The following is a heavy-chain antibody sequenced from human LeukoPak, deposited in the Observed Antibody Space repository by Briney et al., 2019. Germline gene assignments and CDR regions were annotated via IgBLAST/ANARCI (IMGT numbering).Heavy chain of an antibody. CDR3: AKIADYGDYAEY. CDR2: IKQDGSEK. CDR1: GFTFSSYW. J-gene: IGHJ4*02. V-gene: IGHV3-7*01. D-gene: IGHD4-17*01. Sequence: PGGSLRLSCAASGFTFSSYWMSWVRQAPGKGLEWVANIKQDGSEKYHVDSVKGRFTISRDNAKNSLYLQMNSLRAEDTAVYYCAKIADYGDYAEYWGQGTLVTVSS.